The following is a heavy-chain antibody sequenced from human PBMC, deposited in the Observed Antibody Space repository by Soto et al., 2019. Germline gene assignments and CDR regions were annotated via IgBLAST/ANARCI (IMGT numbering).Heavy chain of an antibody. Sequence: KPSETLSLTCTVSGSSISGSHWSWIRQPAGEGLEWIGRIYASGSSYYNPSLKSRVTMSVDTAKNQISLKLTSMTAADTAVYYCAREYSYHFDPWGQGTLVTVSS. CDR1: GSSISGSH. V-gene: IGHV4-4*07. J-gene: IGHJ5*02. CDR3: AREYSYHFDP. CDR2: IYASGSS. D-gene: IGHD4-4*01.